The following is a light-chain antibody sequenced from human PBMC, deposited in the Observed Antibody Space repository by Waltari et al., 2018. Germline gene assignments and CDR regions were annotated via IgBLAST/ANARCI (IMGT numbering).Light chain of an antibody. CDR1: QSVNWY. CDR3: QQRRNWPLT. CDR2: DTS. J-gene: IGKJ4*01. Sequence: EIVLTQSPATLSLSPGERATLSCRASQSVNWYLAWYQQRPGQAPRLLIYDTSNRATGIPARFSGSGSETDFTLTISCLEPQDSAVYYCQQRRNWPLTFGGGTKVEIK. V-gene: IGKV3-11*01.